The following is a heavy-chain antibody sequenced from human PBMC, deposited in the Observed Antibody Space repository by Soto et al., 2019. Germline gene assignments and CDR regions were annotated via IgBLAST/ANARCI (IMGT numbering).Heavy chain of an antibody. V-gene: IGHV4-59*08. CDR2: VYHSAKT. J-gene: IGHJ2*01. CDR1: GDYVTSHS. D-gene: IGHD2-8*01. CDR3: ARPRGVAPAVWDFDL. Sequence: QVQLQESGPGLVKPSETLSLTCTVSGDYVTSHSWSWIRQPPGKGLEWIGYVYHSAKTDSSPSLWSRVTLSMDTSKNPSALILTSVTAADTAVYYCARPRGVAPAVWDFDLWGRGTLVTVSS.